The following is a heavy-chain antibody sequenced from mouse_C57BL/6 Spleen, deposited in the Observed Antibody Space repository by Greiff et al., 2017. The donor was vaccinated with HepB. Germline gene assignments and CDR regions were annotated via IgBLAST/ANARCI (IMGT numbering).Heavy chain of an antibody. V-gene: IGHV5-4*01. CDR1: GFTFSSYA. CDR3: AREGYYFDY. J-gene: IGHJ2*01. Sequence: DVLLVESGGGLVKPGGSLKLSCAASGFTFSSYAMSWVRQTPEKRLEWVATISDGGSYTYYPDNVKGRFTISRDNAKNNLSLQMSHLKSEDTAMYYCAREGYYFDYWGQGTTLTVSS. CDR2: ISDGGSYT.